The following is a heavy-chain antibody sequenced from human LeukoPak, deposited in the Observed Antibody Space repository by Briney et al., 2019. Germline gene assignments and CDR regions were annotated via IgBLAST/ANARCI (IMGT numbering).Heavy chain of an antibody. CDR1: GFSFSSYE. Sequence: GGSLRLSCAASGFSFSSYEMNWVRQAPGKGLEWVSYIGSSGSTVYYADSVKGRFTTSRDNAKNSLYLQMNSLRDEDTAVYYCARDTPLYADSPDAFDIWGQGTMVTVSS. CDR2: IGSSGSTV. D-gene: IGHD2/OR15-2a*01. J-gene: IGHJ3*02. V-gene: IGHV3-48*03. CDR3: ARDTPLYADSPDAFDI.